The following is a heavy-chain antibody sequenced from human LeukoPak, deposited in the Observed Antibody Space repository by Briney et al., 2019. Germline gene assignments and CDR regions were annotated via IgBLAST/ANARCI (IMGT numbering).Heavy chain of an antibody. D-gene: IGHD2-2*01. V-gene: IGHV1-69*05. CDR3: ARGSLVEPATLGGGGYFDY. CDR1: VGTFNTYA. Sequence: ASVKVSCKASVGTFNTYALRWVRQAPRRGLEGMGGSIPIFSTADQPQKFQGRVTITTEQSTTTAYTELGSRRSDDTAGFFLARGSLVEPATLGGGGYFDYWGPGTLVTVSS. CDR2: SIPIFSTA. J-gene: IGHJ4*02.